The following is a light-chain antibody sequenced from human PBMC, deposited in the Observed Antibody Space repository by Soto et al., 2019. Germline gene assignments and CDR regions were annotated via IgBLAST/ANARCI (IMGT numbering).Light chain of an antibody. CDR2: AAS. CDR1: QGISNY. V-gene: IGKV1-27*01. Sequence: DIQMTQSPSSLSASVGDRVTITCRASQGISNYLACYQQKPGKVPKLLIYAASTLQSGVPSRFSGSGSGTDFTLTISSLQPEDVATYYCQKYNSAPRVTFGQGTKVEIK. CDR3: QKYNSAPRVT. J-gene: IGKJ1*01.